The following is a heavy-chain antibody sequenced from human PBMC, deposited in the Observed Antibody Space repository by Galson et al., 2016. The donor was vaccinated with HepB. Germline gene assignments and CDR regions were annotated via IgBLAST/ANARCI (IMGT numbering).Heavy chain of an antibody. V-gene: IGHV3-23*01. CDR3: AKSQYSSGLYYWYFDL. CDR1: GFTFSSYA. J-gene: IGHJ2*01. Sequence: SLRLSCAASGFTFSSYAMSWVRQAPGKGPEWVSGISGGGGRTYYADSVKGRFTISRDNSKNTLFLQMKSLRAEDTAVYYCAKSQYSSGLYYWYFDLWGRGALATVSS. D-gene: IGHD6-19*01. CDR2: ISGGGGRT.